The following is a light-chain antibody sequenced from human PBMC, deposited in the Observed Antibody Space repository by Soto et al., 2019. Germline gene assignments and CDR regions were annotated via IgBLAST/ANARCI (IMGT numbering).Light chain of an antibody. V-gene: IGKV3-15*01. CDR2: DAS. CDR1: QSVSSN. Sequence: ETVMTQSPATLPVAAGESATLSCRASQSVSSNLAWYQQKPGQAPRLLIYDASTRATGIPARFIGSGSGTEFTLSISGLQSEEFVLYYCQQYHNWRTFGQGTKVDIK. CDR3: QQYHNWRT. J-gene: IGKJ1*01.